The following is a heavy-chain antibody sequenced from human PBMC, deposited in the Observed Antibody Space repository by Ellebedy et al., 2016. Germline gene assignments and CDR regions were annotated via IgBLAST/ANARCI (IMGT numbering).Heavy chain of an antibody. CDR2: ISSSSSYT. J-gene: IGHJ6*02. D-gene: IGHD5-18*01. Sequence: GGSLRLSXAASGFTFSDYYMSWIRQAPGKGLEWVSYISSSSSYTNYADSVKGRFTISRDNAKNSLYLQMNSLRAEDTAVYYCARFAAMGVMGYYGMDVWGQGTTVTVSS. CDR1: GFTFSDYY. V-gene: IGHV3-11*03. CDR3: ARFAAMGVMGYYGMDV.